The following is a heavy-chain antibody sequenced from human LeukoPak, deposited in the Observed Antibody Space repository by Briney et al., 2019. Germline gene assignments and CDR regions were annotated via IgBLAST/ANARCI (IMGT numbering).Heavy chain of an antibody. Sequence: ASVKVSCKASRYTFTVYYMHWVRQAPGQGLEWMGWINPNSGGTNYAQKFQGRVTMTRDTSISTAYMELSRLRSDDTAVYYCARESHEITMIVVGRFDPWGQGTLVTVSS. CDR2: INPNSGGT. CDR1: RYTFTVYY. D-gene: IGHD3-22*01. CDR3: ARESHEITMIVVGRFDP. J-gene: IGHJ5*02. V-gene: IGHV1-2*02.